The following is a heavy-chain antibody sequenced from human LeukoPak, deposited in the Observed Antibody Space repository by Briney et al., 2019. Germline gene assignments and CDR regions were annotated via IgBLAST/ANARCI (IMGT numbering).Heavy chain of an antibody. CDR1: GYTFTSCY. D-gene: IGHD3-10*01. J-gene: IGHJ5*02. V-gene: IGHV1-46*01. CDR3: ARESTAGSGSYNWFDP. Sequence: ASVKVSCKASGYTFTSCYMHWVRQAPGQGLEWMGIINPSGGSTSYAQKFQGRVTMTRDTSTSTVYMELSSLRSEDTAVYYCARESTAGSGSYNWFDPWGQGTLVTVSS. CDR2: INPSGGST.